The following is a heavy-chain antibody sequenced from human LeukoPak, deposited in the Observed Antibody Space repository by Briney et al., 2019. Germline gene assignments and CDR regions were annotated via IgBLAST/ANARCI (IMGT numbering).Heavy chain of an antibody. CDR3: ARESGGRYNWNYGPDAFDI. D-gene: IGHD1-7*01. CDR2: IKQDGNEK. V-gene: IGHV3-7*01. Sequence: GGSLRLSCAASGFTFSSYWMGWVRQAPGKGLEWMANIKQDGNEKYYVDSVKGRFTISRDNAKKSLYLQMNSLRAEDTAVYYCARESGGRYNWNYGPDAFDIWGQGTMVTVSS. CDR1: GFTFSSYW. J-gene: IGHJ3*02.